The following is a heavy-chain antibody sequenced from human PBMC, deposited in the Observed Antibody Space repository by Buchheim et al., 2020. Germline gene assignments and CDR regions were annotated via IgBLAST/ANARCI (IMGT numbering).Heavy chain of an antibody. J-gene: IGHJ4*02. CDR1: GGTFSSYA. CDR2: IIPILGIA. V-gene: IGHV1-69*04. D-gene: IGHD5-12*01. Sequence: QVQLVQSGAEVKKPGSSVKVSCKASGGTFSSYAISWVRQAPGQGLEWMGRIIPILGIANYAQKFQGRATITAAKSTRTAYMELSSLRSEDTAVYYCARIVATTEDTDYWGQGTL. CDR3: ARIVATTEDTDY.